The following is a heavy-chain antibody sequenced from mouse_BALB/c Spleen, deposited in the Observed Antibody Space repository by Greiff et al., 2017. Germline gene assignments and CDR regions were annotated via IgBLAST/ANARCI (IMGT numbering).Heavy chain of an antibody. CDR2: INPYNGGT. D-gene: IGHD1-1*01. J-gene: IGHJ4*01. CDR3: ARLNDYYGSRPYAMDY. CDR1: GYSFTGYT. V-gene: IGHV1-18*01. Sequence: VQLQQSGPELVKPGASMKISCKASGYSFTGYTMNWVKQSHGKNLEWIGLINPYNGGTSYNQKFKGKATLTVDKSSSTAYMELLSLTSEDSAVYYCARLNDYYGSRPYAMDYWGQGTSVTVSS.